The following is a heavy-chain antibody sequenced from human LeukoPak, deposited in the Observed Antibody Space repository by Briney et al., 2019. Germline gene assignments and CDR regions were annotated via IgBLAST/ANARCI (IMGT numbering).Heavy chain of an antibody. CDR2: IYSGGST. D-gene: IGHD6-19*01. J-gene: IGHJ4*02. V-gene: IGHV3-66*01. CDR3: ARSYSSGWYYFDY. Sequence: SGGSLRLSCAASGFTVSSNYMSWVRQAPGKGLEWVSVIYSGGSTYYADSVKGRFTISRDNSKNTLSLQMNSLRAEDTAVYYCARSYSSGWYYFDYWGQGTLVTVSS. CDR1: GFTVSSNY.